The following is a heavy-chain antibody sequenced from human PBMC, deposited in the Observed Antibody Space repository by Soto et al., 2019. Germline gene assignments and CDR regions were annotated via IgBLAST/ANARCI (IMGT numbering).Heavy chain of an antibody. CDR2: VHYSGGA. D-gene: IGHD3-10*01. CDR1: RASITSHY. V-gene: IGHV4-59*11. Sequence: SETLDLSCTVSRASITSHYGTWIRQPPGKGLESLGFVHYSGGANYNPSLKSRVTMSVDTSKNQFSLKLTSVTTADTAVYYCAREDGAGGYRWFDPWGQGTLVTVPS. J-gene: IGHJ5*02. CDR3: AREDGAGGYRWFDP.